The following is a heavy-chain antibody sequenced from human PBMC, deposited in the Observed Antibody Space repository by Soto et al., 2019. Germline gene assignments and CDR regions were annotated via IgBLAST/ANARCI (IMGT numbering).Heavy chain of an antibody. CDR1: GGSINTFY. V-gene: IGHV4-4*07. CDR2: IFSSGST. Sequence: ETLSLTCTVSGGSINTFYWSWVRQPAGKGLEWIGRIFSSGSTSFNPSLESRVAMSVDTSKNHFSLNLSSVTAADVAVYYCAREGSYSAYNFAHGIQLWSFDFWGQGALVTVSS. J-gene: IGHJ4*02. D-gene: IGHD5-12*01. CDR3: AREGSYSAYNFAHGIQLWSFDF.